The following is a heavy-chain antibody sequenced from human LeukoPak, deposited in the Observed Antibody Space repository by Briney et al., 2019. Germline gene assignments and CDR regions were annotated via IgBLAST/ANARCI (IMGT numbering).Heavy chain of an antibody. J-gene: IGHJ3*02. V-gene: IGHV4-59*12. CDR3: ARDLRGFGELLNAFDI. CDR1: GGSISSYY. CDR2: IYYSGST. Sequence: PSETLSLTCTVSGGSISSYYWSWIRQPPGKGLEWIGYIYYSGSTNYNPSLKSRVAISVDTSKNQFSLRLSSVTAADTAVYYCARDLRGFGELLNAFDIWGQGTMVTVSS. D-gene: IGHD3-10*01.